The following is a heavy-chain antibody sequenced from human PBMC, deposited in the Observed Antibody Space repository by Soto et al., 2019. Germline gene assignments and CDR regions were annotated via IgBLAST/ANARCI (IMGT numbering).Heavy chain of an antibody. J-gene: IGHJ4*02. CDR1: GGSMIAYY. D-gene: IGHD6-13*01. Sequence: SETLSLTCTVSGGSMIAYYWNWMRQPPGKGLQWIGYTYYSGSTTYNPSLKGRVTISVDSSKNQFSLKLDSVTPADTAVYYCARVRGTAGKRYFDYWGPGTLVTVSS. V-gene: IGHV4-59*01. CDR2: TYYSGST. CDR3: ARVRGTAGKRYFDY.